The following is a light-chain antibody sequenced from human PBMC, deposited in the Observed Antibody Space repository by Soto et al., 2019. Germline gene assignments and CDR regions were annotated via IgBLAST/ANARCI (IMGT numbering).Light chain of an antibody. CDR3: QQTYSLPRT. Sequence: DVQMTQSPSSLSASVGDRVTIACRASQTVSKFVNWYQQKPGKVPDLLIYSASTLYSGVPSRFSGSGSWTEFTLTISTLQPEDFATYYCQQTYSLPRTFAQGTKVE. V-gene: IGKV1-39*01. CDR1: QTVSKF. J-gene: IGKJ1*01. CDR2: SAS.